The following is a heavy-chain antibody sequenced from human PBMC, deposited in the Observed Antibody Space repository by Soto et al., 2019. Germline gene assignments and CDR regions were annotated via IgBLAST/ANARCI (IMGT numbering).Heavy chain of an antibody. Sequence: GASVKVSCKASGYTFTSYGISWVRQAPGQGLEWMGWISAYNGNTNYAQKLQGRVTMTTDTSTSTAYMKLRSLRSDDTAVYYCARDRDIHSGNQYYMDVWGKGTTVTVSS. CDR2: ISAYNGNT. CDR3: ARDRDIHSGNQYYMDV. V-gene: IGHV1-18*01. CDR1: GYTFTSYG. D-gene: IGHD2-15*01. J-gene: IGHJ6*03.